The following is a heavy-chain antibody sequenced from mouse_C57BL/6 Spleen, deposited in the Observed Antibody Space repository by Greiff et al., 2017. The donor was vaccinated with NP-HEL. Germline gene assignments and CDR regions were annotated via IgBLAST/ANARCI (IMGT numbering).Heavy chain of an antibody. CDR3: ARGGGGPYYAMDY. CDR2: IDPSDSYT. J-gene: IGHJ4*01. CDR1: GYTFTSYW. Sequence: VKLKQPGAELVKPGASVKLSCKASGYTFTSYWMQWVKQRPGQGLEWIGEIDPSDSYTTYNQKFKGKATLTVDTSSSTAYMQLSSLTSEDSAVYYCARGGGGPYYAMDYWGQGTSVTVSS. D-gene: IGHD1-1*02. V-gene: IGHV1-50*01.